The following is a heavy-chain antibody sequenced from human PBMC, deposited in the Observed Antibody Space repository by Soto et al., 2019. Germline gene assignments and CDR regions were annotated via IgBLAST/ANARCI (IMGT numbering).Heavy chain of an antibody. CDR2: IYWDDDK. V-gene: IGHV2-5*02. CDR3: AHYYDFWSGYYFNWFDP. J-gene: IGHJ5*02. Sequence: QSGPTLVNPTQTLTLTCTFSGFSLSTSGVGVGWIRQPPGKALEWLALIYWDDDKRYSPSLKSRLTITKDTSKNQVVLTMTNMDPVDTATYYCAHYYDFWSGYYFNWFDPWGQGTLVTVSS. CDR1: GFSLSTSGVG. D-gene: IGHD3-3*01.